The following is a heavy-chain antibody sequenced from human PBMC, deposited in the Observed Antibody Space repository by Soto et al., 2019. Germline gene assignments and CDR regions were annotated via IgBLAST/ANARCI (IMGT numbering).Heavy chain of an antibody. CDR3: ARVNGSGSYYKEPFDY. CDR2: IIPIFGTA. Sequence: VASVKVSCKASGGTFSSYAISWVRQAPGQGLEWMGGIIPIFGTANYAQKFQGRVTITADESTSTAYMELSSLRSEDTAVYYCARVNGSGSYYKEPFDYWGQGTLVTVSS. D-gene: IGHD3-10*01. V-gene: IGHV1-69*13. J-gene: IGHJ4*02. CDR1: GGTFSSYA.